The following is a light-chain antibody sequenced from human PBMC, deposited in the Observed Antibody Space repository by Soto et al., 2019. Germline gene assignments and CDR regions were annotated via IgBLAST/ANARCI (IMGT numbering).Light chain of an antibody. CDR1: QSVSSN. V-gene: IGKV3-15*01. CDR2: GAS. J-gene: IGKJ1*01. CDR3: QQYNNWPET. Sequence: EIVMTQAPATLSVTPGERATLSCRASQSVSSNLAWYQQKPGQAPRLLIYGASTRATGIPARFSGSGSGTEFTLTISSLQSEDFAVYYCQQYNNWPETFGQGXKV.